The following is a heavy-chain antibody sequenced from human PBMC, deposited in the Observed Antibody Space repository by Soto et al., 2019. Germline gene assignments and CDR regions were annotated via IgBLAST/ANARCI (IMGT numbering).Heavy chain of an antibody. CDR1: GFTFSSYW. V-gene: IGHV3-7*01. CDR3: ARDDWVEQWLVYGRGYYYYGMDV. Sequence: PGGSLRLSCAASGFTFSSYWMSWVRQAPGKGLEWVANIKQDGSEKYYVDSVKGRFTISRDNAKNSLYLQMNSLRAEDTAVYYCARDDWVEQWLVYGRGYYYYGMDVWGQGTTVTVSS. J-gene: IGHJ6*02. CDR2: IKQDGSEK. D-gene: IGHD6-19*01.